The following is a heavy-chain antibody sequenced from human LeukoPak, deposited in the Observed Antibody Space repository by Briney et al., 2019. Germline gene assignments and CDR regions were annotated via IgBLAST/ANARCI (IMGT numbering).Heavy chain of an antibody. J-gene: IGHJ4*02. D-gene: IGHD3-9*01. CDR2: IYYSGST. V-gene: IGHV4-59*01. Sequence: RSSETLSLTCTVSGGSISSYYWSWIRQPPGKGLEWIGYIYYSGSTNCNPSLKSRVTISVDTSKNQFSLKLSSVTAADTAVYYCARGDILTGTVLDYWGQGTLVTVSS. CDR1: GGSISSYY. CDR3: ARGDILTGTVLDY.